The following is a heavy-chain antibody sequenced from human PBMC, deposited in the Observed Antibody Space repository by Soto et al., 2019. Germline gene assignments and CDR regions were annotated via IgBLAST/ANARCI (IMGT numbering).Heavy chain of an antibody. CDR3: AKSLVFVDHGYMDV. J-gene: IGHJ6*03. D-gene: IGHD2-21*01. Sequence: QVQLVQSGAEVKKPGSSVKVSCEASGGRFTSYIFTWVRQAPGQGLEWMGMSIPIQGTADYALKFQDRVTMTADKSTNTVHMEMRSLRPDDTAVYYCAKSLVFVDHGYMDVWGKGTTVTVSS. CDR2: SIPIQGTA. CDR1: GGRFTSYI. V-gene: IGHV1-69*08.